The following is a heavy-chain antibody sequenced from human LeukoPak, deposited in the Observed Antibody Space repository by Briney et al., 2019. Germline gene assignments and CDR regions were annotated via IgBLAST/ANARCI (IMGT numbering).Heavy chain of an antibody. D-gene: IGHD6-13*01. V-gene: IGHV3-21*01. J-gene: IGHJ4*02. CDR3: ARNGIAAAGILDY. Sequence: GGSLRLSCAVSGFTFSSYTMNWVRQAPGKGLEWVSTISTSSSYKYYADSVKGRFTISRDNAKNSLYLQMNSLRAEDTAVYYCARNGIAAAGILDYWGQGTLVTVSS. CDR1: GFTFSSYT. CDR2: ISTSSSYK.